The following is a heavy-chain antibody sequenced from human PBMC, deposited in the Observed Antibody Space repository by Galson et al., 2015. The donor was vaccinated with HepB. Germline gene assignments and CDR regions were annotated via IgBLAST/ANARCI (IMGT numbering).Heavy chain of an antibody. CDR2: IWYDGSNK. J-gene: IGHJ4*02. V-gene: IGHV3-33*01. CDR1: GFTFSSYG. Sequence: SLRLSCAASGFTFSSYGMHWVRQAPGKGLEWVAVIWYDGSNKYYADSVKGRFTISRDNSKNTLYLQMNSLRAEDTAVYYCAREVRIVGATFFDYWGQGTLVTVSS. D-gene: IGHD1-26*01. CDR3: AREVRIVGATFFDY.